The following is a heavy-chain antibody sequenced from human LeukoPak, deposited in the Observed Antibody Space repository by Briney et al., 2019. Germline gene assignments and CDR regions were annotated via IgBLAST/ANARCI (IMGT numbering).Heavy chain of an antibody. D-gene: IGHD6-13*01. V-gene: IGHV4-34*01. CDR3: ARVEAAAGVVDY. J-gene: IGHJ4*02. CDR2: INHSGST. Sequence: SETLSLTCAVYGGSFSGYYWSWIRQPPGKGLEWIGEINHSGSTNYNPSLKSRVTISVDTSKNQLSLKLSSVTAADTAVYYCARVEAAAGVVDYWGQGTLVTVSS. CDR1: GGSFSGYY.